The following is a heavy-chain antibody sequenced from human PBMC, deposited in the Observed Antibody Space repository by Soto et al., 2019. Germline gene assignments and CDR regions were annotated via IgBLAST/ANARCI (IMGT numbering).Heavy chain of an antibody. CDR1: GYTFTSYG. D-gene: IGHD6-19*01. J-gene: IGHJ4*02. CDR3: AKGSSSGRWRYFDC. V-gene: IGHV1-18*01. CDR2: ISAYNGNT. Sequence: ASVKVSCNASGYTFTSYGISWVRQAPGQGLEWMGWISAYNGNTHYAQKLQGRVTMTTDTSASTADMELRSLRSDDTAVYECAKGSSSGRWRYFDCWGQGTLVTVSA.